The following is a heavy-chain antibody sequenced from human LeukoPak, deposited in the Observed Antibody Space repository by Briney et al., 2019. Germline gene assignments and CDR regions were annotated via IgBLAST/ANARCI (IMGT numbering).Heavy chain of an antibody. Sequence: GGSLRLSCEASGISSDDYGMSRVRQAPGKGLEWVSGINWDGGATSYADSVKGRFTISRDNANNFLYLQMNSLRAEYTAFYYCARDISSTWYSLAYWGQGTLVTVSS. CDR2: INWDGGAT. CDR3: ARDISSTWYSLAY. J-gene: IGHJ4*02. V-gene: IGHV3-20*04. CDR1: GISSDDYG. D-gene: IGHD2-2*01.